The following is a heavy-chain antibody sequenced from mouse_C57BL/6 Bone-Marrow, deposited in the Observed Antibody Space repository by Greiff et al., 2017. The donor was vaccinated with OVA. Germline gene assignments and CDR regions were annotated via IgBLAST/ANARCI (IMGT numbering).Heavy chain of an antibody. Sequence: EVQLQQSGPELVKPGASVKIPCKASGYPFTDYNMDWVKQSLGKSPEWIGDINPNNGGTFYHQKFKGKATLTVDKSASTAYMEHRSLTSEDTAVYYCARWGYYGTRRDYWGQGTSVTVSS. J-gene: IGHJ4*01. D-gene: IGHD1-1*01. CDR2: INPNNGGT. V-gene: IGHV1-18*01. CDR3: ARWGYYGTRRDY. CDR1: GYPFTDYN.